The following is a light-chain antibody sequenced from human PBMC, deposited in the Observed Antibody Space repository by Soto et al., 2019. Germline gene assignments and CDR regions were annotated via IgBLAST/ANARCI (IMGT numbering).Light chain of an antibody. J-gene: IGLJ2*01. CDR1: NSDVGDYNY. CDR2: DVS. Sequence: QSALTQPRSVSGSPGQSVTISCTGTNSDVGDYNYVSWYQQHPGKAPRLLIYDVSKRPSGVPDRFSCSKSGNTASRIISGLQGEDEADYFCCSYTGRYIWLFGGGTKLTVL. CDR3: CSYTGRYIWL. V-gene: IGLV2-11*01.